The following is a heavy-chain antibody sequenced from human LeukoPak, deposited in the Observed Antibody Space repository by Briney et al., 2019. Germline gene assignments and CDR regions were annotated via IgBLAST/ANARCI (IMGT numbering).Heavy chain of an antibody. V-gene: IGHV3-23*01. J-gene: IGHJ4*02. Sequence: GGSLRLSCAASGFNFSSYAMSWVRQAPGEGLEWVSAISGSGGSTYYADSVKGRFTISRDNSKNTLYLQMNSLRAEDTAVYYCAKDRRGYGYFDYWGQGTLVTVSS. CDR2: ISGSGGST. D-gene: IGHD3-3*01. CDR1: GFNFSSYA. CDR3: AKDRRGYGYFDY.